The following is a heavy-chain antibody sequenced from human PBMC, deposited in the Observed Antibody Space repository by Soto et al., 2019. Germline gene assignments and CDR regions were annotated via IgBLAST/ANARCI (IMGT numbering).Heavy chain of an antibody. Sequence: QVQLQESGPGLVKPSQTLSLTCTVSGGSISSGDYYWSWIRQPPGKGLEWIGYIYYSGSTYYNPSLKSRVNISVDTSKNRVSLKLRSVTAADTAVYYCARVTPLGYFQHWGQGTLVTVSS. V-gene: IGHV4-30-4*01. CDR3: ARVTPLGYFQH. J-gene: IGHJ1*01. D-gene: IGHD4-4*01. CDR2: IYYSGST. CDR1: GGSISSGDYY.